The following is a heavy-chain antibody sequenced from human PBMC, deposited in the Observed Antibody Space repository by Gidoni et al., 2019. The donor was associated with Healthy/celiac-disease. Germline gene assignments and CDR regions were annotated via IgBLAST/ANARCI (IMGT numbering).Heavy chain of an antibody. CDR3: AKDRAGSGSSPLDY. D-gene: IGHD3-10*01. CDR2: ISWNSGSI. Sequence: EVQLLESGGGWVKPGRSLHLPGAASGSPFDDYGMHWVRQAPGKGLEWVSGISWNSGSIGYADSVKGRFTISRDNAKNSLYLQMNSLRAEDTALYYCAKDRAGSGSSPLDYWGQGTLVTVSS. CDR1: GSPFDDYG. V-gene: IGHV3-9*01. J-gene: IGHJ4*02.